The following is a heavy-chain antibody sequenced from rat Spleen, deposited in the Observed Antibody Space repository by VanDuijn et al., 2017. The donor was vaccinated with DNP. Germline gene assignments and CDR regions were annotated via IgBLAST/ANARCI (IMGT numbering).Heavy chain of an antibody. V-gene: IGHV2S75*01. D-gene: IGHD5-1*01. CDR3: TRESWGYVMDA. J-gene: IGHJ4*01. CDR1: GFSLTNYG. CDR2: IWGHGNT. Sequence: QVQLRESGPVLVQASETLSLTCTVSGFSLTNYGVIWVRQSPGKGLEWLGIIWGHGNTDYNSALKSRLSINRDTSKSQVFLKMNSLQSDDTATYYCTRESWGYVMDAWGQGVMVTVSS.